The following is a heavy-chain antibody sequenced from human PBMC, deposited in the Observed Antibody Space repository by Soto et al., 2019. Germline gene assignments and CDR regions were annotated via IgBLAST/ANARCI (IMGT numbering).Heavy chain of an antibody. D-gene: IGHD1-26*01. CDR3: ARITSGSPHSQY. CDR2: ISYDGSNK. V-gene: IGHV3-30-3*01. Sequence: GGSLRLSCAASGFTFSSYAMHWVRQAPGKGLEWVAVISYDGSNKYYADSVKGRFTISRDNSKNTLYLQMNSLRAEDTAVYYCARITSGSPHSQYWGPGPRVTVAS. CDR1: GFTFSSYA. J-gene: IGHJ4*02.